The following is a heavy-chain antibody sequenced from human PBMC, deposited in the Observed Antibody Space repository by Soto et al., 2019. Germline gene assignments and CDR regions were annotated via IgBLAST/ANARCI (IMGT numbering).Heavy chain of an antibody. CDR2: IWYDGSNK. CDR3: ARDGNYYDSRKAAFDI. Sequence: PGGSLRLSCAASGFTFSSYGMHWVRQAPGKGLEWVAVIWYDGSNKYYADSVKGRFTISRDNSKNTLYLQMNSLRAEDTAVYYCARDGNYYDSRKAAFDIWGQGTMVT. J-gene: IGHJ3*02. V-gene: IGHV3-33*01. CDR1: GFTFSSYG. D-gene: IGHD3-22*01.